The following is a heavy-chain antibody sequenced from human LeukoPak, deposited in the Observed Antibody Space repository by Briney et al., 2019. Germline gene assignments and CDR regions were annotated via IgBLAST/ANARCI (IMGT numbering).Heavy chain of an antibody. CDR2: VSGSGGTT. CDR1: GFTFNNYA. V-gene: IGHV3-23*01. J-gene: IGHJ4*02. Sequence: GGSVRLSCEASGFTFNNYAMSWVRQAPGQGLEWISAVSGSGGTTYYADSVDGRFTISRDNSKNSLYLQMNSLRTDDTALYYCAKDSANTYLPFYWGQGRLVTVSS. D-gene: IGHD2-2*02. CDR3: AKDSANTYLPFY.